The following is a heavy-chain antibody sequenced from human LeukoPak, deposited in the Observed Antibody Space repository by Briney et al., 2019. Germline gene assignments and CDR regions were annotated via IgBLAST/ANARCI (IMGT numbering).Heavy chain of an antibody. V-gene: IGHV4-59*01. CDR2: IYYSGST. J-gene: IGHJ5*02. CDR3: ARLGIAAAGTWFDP. Sequence: SETLSLTCTVSGGSISSYYWSWIRQPPGKGLEWIGYIYYSGSTNYNPSLKSRVTISVDASKNQFSLKLSSVTAADTAVYYCARLGIAAAGTWFDPWGQGTLVTVSS. D-gene: IGHD6-13*01. CDR1: GGSISSYY.